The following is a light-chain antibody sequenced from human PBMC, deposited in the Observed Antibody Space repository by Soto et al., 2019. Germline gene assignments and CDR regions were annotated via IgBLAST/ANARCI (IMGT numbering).Light chain of an antibody. J-gene: IGKJ4*01. Sequence: DIQMTQSPSTLSASVGDRVTITCRASQSISVWLAWFQQKPGKAPNLLIYKASTLESGVPSRFSGSGSGTEFTLSINSLQPDDFATYYCQQYKNFLFTFGGGTKVEIK. CDR3: QQYKNFLFT. CDR1: QSISVW. CDR2: KAS. V-gene: IGKV1-5*03.